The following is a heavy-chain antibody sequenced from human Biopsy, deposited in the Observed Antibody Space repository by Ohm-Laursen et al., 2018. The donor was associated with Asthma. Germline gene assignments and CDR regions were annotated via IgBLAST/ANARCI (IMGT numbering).Heavy chain of an antibody. D-gene: IGHD3-9*01. V-gene: IGHV1-3*01. CDR3: ARTYFDFLTGQVHDAFAM. CDR2: INAANGNT. CDR1: GYTLINYA. J-gene: IGHJ3*02. Sequence: GDSVKVSCKASGYTLINYAIHWVRQAPGHSLEWMGWINAANGNTKYSQKFQGRLTISRDTSASTAYMDLSSLRSEDTAVYYCARTYFDFLTGQVHDAFAMWGQGTMVTVSS.